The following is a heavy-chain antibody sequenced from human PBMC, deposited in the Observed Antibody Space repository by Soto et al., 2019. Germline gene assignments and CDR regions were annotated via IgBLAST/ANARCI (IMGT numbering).Heavy chain of an antibody. J-gene: IGHJ4*02. D-gene: IGHD4-17*01. CDR1: GGSISSGGYY. V-gene: IGHV4-31*03. CDR2: IYYSGST. Sequence: QVQLQESGPGLVKPSQTLSLTCTVSGGSISSGGYYWSWIRQHPGKGLEWIGYIYYSGSTYYNPSLMSRVTISVDTSKNQFSLKVSSVTAADTAVYYCARVRDYGGNSWRTTFDYWGQGTLVTVSS. CDR3: ARVRDYGGNSWRTTFDY.